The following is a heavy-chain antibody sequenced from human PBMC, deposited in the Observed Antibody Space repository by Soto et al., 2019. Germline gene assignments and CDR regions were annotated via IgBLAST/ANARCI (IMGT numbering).Heavy chain of an antibody. CDR1: GYTFTSYG. D-gene: IGHD6-19*01. CDR2: ISAYNGNT. V-gene: IGHV1-18*01. CDR3: ARALSYSSGWPDAFDI. J-gene: IGHJ3*02. Sequence: GASVKVSCKASGYTFTSYGISWVRQAPGQGLEWMGWISAYNGNTNYAQKLQGRVTMTTDTSTSTAYMELRSLRSDDTAVYYCARALSYSSGWPDAFDIWGHGTMVTVSS.